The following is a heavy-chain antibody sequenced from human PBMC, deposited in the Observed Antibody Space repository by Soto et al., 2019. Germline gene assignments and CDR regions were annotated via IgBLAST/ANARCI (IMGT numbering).Heavy chain of an antibody. CDR1: CDSISSGNYY. V-gene: IGHV4-31*03. CDR2: IYYTGST. Sequence: SETLSLTCTVSCDSISSGNYYWTWIRQHPGKGLEWIGYIYYTGSTYYNPSLKSRITISEDRSKNQFSLKLSSVTAADTAVYFCARGRGEAGGPFDYWGQGTLVTVSS. J-gene: IGHJ4*02. CDR3: ARGRGEAGGPFDY. D-gene: IGHD3-10*01.